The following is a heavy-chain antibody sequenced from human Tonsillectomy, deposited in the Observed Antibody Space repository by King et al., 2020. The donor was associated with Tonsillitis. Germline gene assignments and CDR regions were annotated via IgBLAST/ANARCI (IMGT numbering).Heavy chain of an antibody. J-gene: IGHJ3*02. CDR3: ARGGPLSNIFDI. V-gene: IGHV1-69*01. CDR1: GGTFTTYA. CDR2: IIPIFGTT. Sequence: QLVQSGAEVKKPGSSVKVSCKASGGTFTTYAISWVRQAPGQGLEWMGGIIPIFGTTNYAQKFQGRVTITADEFTSTVYMEMSSLRSEDRAVYYCARGGPLSNIFDIWGQGTVVTVSS. D-gene: IGHD3-16*02.